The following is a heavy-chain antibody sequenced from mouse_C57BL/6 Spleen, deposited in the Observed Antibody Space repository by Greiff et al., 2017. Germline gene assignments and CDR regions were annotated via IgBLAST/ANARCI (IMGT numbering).Heavy chain of an antibody. Sequence: QVHVKQPGAELVRPGSSVKLSCKASGYTFTSYWMDWVKQRPGQGLEWIGNIYPSDSETHYNQKFKDKATLTVDKSSSTAYMQLSSLTSEDSAVYYCAREGIGYCYGSSFYWYFDVWGTGTTVTVSS. CDR3: AREGIGYCYGSSFYWYFDV. J-gene: IGHJ1*03. CDR1: GYTFTSYW. CDR2: IYPSDSET. D-gene: IGHD1-1*01. V-gene: IGHV1-61*01.